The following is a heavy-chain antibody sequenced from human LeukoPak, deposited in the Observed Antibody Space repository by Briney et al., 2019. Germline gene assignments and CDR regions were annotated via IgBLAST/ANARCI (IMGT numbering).Heavy chain of an antibody. J-gene: IGHJ4*02. D-gene: IGHD3-3*01. V-gene: IGHV4-38-2*02. CDR2: IYHRGST. CDR1: GYSISNGYY. CDR3: ARGAEYYAIWRGYAGYSDY. Sequence: KPSETLSLTCTVSGYSISNGYYWGWIRQPPGKGLEWVGSIYHRGSTYYNPSLRSRVTISLDRSKKKLSLKLTSVTAADTAVYFCARGAEYYAIWRGYAGYSDYWGQGISVTVPS.